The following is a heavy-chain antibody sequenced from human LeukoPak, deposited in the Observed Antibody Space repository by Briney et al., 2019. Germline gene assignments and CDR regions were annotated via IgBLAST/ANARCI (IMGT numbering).Heavy chain of an antibody. CDR2: ISSSSSYI. CDR3: GFSSSGWAGLDY. Sequence: GGSLRLSCAASGFTFSSYSMNWVRQAPGKGLEWVSSISSSSSYIYYADSVKGRFTISRDDAKNSLYLQMNSLRAEDTAVYYCGFSSSGWAGLDYWGQGTLVTVSS. J-gene: IGHJ4*02. CDR1: GFTFSSYS. V-gene: IGHV3-21*01. D-gene: IGHD6-19*01.